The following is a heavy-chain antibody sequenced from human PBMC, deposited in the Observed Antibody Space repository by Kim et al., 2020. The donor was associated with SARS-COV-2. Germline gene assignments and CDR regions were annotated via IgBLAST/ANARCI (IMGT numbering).Heavy chain of an antibody. V-gene: IGHV1-3*01. CDR3: ARGKVAVAGTSWFDP. CDR2: INAGNGNT. CDR1: GYTFTSYA. D-gene: IGHD6-19*01. J-gene: IGHJ5*02. Sequence: ASVKVSCKASGYTFTSYAMHWVRQAPGQGLEWMGWINAGNGNTKYSQKFQGRVTITRDTSASTAYMELSSLRSEDTAVYYCARGKVAVAGTSWFDPWGQGTLVTVSS.